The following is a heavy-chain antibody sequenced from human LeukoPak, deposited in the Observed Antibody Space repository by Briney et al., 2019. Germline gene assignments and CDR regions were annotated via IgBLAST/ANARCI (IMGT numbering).Heavy chain of an antibody. V-gene: IGHV4-30-4*01. J-gene: IGHJ2*01. CDR1: GGSISRGDSY. Sequence: SETLSLTCTLSGGSISRGDSYCRWIRQPPGKGLEWIGYIYYGGGTYYNPSLKSRVTISVDTSKNQFSLRLSSVTAADTGVYSCAVSLTYCTDGSCYPGDWYFDLWGRGTPVTVSS. D-gene: IGHD2-15*01. CDR3: AVSLTYCTDGSCYPGDWYFDL. CDR2: IYYGGGT.